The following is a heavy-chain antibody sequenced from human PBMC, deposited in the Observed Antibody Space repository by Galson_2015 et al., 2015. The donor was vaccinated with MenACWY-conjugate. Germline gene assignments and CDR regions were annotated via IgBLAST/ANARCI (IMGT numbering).Heavy chain of an antibody. V-gene: IGHV1-18*01. CDR3: AKDEASSWYDY. Sequence: SVKVSCKASGYMFTSYGISWVRQAPGQGLEWIGRISGKNENTKYAQKFQDRVAVTTDASTTTAYMELTSLTSDDTAVYYRAKDEASSWYDYWGQGTLVTVSS. D-gene: IGHD6-13*01. CDR2: ISGKNENT. J-gene: IGHJ4*02. CDR1: GYMFTSYG.